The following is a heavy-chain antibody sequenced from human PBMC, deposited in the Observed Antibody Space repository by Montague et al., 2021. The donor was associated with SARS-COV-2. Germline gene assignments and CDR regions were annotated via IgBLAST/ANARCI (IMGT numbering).Heavy chain of an antibody. V-gene: IGHV4-59*08. CDR3: ARHYSAPLPAVY. D-gene: IGHD4-11*01. CDR1: GGSISSFY. CDR2: ISDSGST. J-gene: IGHJ4*02. Sequence: SETLSLTCTVSGGSISSFYWSWFRQPPGKGLEWIGYISDSGSTNYNPSLTSRVTISVDTSKTQFSLKVNPVTAADTAVYYCARHYSAPLPAVYWGQGTLVTVSS.